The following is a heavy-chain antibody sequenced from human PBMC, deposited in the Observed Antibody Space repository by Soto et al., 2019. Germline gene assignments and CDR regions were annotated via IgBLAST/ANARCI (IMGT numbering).Heavy chain of an antibody. D-gene: IGHD4-17*01. Sequence: SETLSLTCTVSGGSISSSSYYWGWIRQPPGKGLEWIGSIYYSGSTYYNPSLKSRVTISVDTSKNQFSLKLSSVTAADTAVHYCVYGEDRGVGGFDYWGQGTLVTVSS. V-gene: IGHV4-39*01. J-gene: IGHJ4*02. CDR1: GGSISSSSYY. CDR2: IYYSGST. CDR3: VYGEDRGVGGFDY.